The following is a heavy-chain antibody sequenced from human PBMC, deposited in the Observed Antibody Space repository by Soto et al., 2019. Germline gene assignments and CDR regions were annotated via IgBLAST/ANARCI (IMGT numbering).Heavy chain of an antibody. V-gene: IGHV3-11*01. CDR3: ARGTIRRSDYYYYMDV. Sequence: QVQLVESGGGLVKPGGSLRLSFAPSGFTFSDYYMSWIRQAPGKGREWVSYISSSGSTIYYADSVKGRFTISRDNAKNSLYLQMNSLRAEDTAVYYCARGTIRRSDYYYYMDVWGKGTTVTVSS. CDR1: GFTFSDYY. CDR2: ISSSGSTI. J-gene: IGHJ6*03.